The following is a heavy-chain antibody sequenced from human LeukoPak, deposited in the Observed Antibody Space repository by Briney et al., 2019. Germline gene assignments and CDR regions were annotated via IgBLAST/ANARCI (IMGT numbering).Heavy chain of an antibody. CDR1: VGSFRGYY. CDR2: INHSGST. V-gene: IGHV4-34*01. Sequence: PSETLSLTSAVYVGSFRGYYWSWIRQPPGKGLEWIGEINHSGSTNYNPSLKSRVTISVDTSKNQFSLKLSSVTAADTAVYYCARTRYRSTSPFDYWGQGTLVTVSS. D-gene: IGHD6-13*01. J-gene: IGHJ4*02. CDR3: ARTRYRSTSPFDY.